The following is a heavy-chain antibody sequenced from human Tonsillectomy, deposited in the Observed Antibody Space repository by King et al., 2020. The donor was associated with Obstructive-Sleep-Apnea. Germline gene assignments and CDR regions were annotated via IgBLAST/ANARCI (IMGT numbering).Heavy chain of an antibody. CDR3: AHSSPMVRGVIPIEFDY. V-gene: IGHV2-5*01. D-gene: IGHD3-10*01. J-gene: IGHJ4*02. Sequence: TLKESGPTLGKPTQTLTLTCTFSGFSLSTSGVGVGWIRQPPGKALEWLALIYWNDDKRDSPSLKSRLTITKDTSKNQVVLTMTNMDPVDTATYYCAHSSPMVRGVIPIEFDYWGQGTLVTVSS. CDR1: GFSLSTSGVG. CDR2: IYWNDDK.